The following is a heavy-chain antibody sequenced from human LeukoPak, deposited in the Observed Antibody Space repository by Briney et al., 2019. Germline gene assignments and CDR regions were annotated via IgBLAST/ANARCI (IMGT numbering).Heavy chain of an antibody. CDR1: GGTFSSYA. CDR2: IIPIFGTA. CDR3: ARGVEMATIQWGTYYMDV. V-gene: IGHV1-69*13. J-gene: IGHJ6*03. Sequence: SVKVSCKASGGTFSSYAISWVRQAPGQGLEWMGGIIPIFGTANYAQKFQGRVTITADESTSTAYMELSSLRSEDTAVYYCARGVEMATIQWGTYYMDVWGKGTTVTISS. D-gene: IGHD5-24*01.